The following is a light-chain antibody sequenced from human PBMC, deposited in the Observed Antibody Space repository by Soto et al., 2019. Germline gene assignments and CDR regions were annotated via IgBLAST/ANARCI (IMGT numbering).Light chain of an antibody. Sequence: IVMTQSPATLSMSPGERATLSCRASQSLNRDLAWYQQKPGQSPRLLIFGASIRATGIPARFSGSGSGTEFTLTIGSLQSEDCALYYCQQYYSTPRTFGQGTKVEIK. CDR1: QSLNRD. J-gene: IGKJ1*01. CDR3: QQYYSTPRT. CDR2: GAS. V-gene: IGKV3-15*01.